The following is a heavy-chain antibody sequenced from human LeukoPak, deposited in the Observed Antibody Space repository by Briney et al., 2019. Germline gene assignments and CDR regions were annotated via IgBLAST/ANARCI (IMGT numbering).Heavy chain of an antibody. CDR1: GFTFSNYW. J-gene: IGHJ4*02. D-gene: IGHD2-2*01. V-gene: IGHV3-74*03. CDR3: ARDQYCTTTRCSDY. Sequence: GGSLRVFCAASGFTFSNYWMHWVRQAPGKGLVGVSRISPDGSSTTYADSVKGRFTISRDNAKSTLYLEMNSLRAEDTAVYYCARDQYCTTTRCSDYWGQGTLVTVSS. CDR2: ISPDGSST.